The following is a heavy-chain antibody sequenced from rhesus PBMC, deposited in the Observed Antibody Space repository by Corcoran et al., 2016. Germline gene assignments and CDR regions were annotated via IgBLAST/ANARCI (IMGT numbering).Heavy chain of an antibody. CDR2: TDWDDDK. CDR1: GFSLSPSGLR. J-gene: IGHJ4*01. Sequence: QVTLKESGPTLVQPTQTLTLTCTFSGFSLSPSGLRVSWIRQPPGKALEWLARTDWDDDKHYSTSLKSRLTISKDTSNNQFVLTMTNMEAVDTTTYYCARTPGYWGQEVLVTVSS. V-gene: IGHV2S2*01. CDR3: ARTPGY.